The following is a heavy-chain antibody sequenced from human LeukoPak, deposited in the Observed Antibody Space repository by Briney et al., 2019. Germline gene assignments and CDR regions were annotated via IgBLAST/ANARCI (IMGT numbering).Heavy chain of an antibody. CDR2: IYYGGST. CDR1: GDSISGSSYY. CDR3: ASADGYKIDY. V-gene: IGHV4-39*01. D-gene: IGHD5-24*01. J-gene: IGHJ4*02. Sequence: PSETLSLTCTVSGDSISGSSYYWGWNRQPPGMELEWIRNIYYGGSTYYNPSLKSRISISVDTSNNQFSLKVSSVTAADTAVYYCASADGYKIDYWGQGTLVTVSS.